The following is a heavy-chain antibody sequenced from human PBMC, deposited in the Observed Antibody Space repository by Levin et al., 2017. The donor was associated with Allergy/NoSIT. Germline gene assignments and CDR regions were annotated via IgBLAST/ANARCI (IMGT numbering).Heavy chain of an antibody. J-gene: IGHJ6*02. CDR3: ARHCTGNTCYYYYYYGLEV. CDR2: VFYNGST. Sequence: SQTLSLTCTFSGGSISTSTFYWAWIRQPPGKGLEWIGSVFYNGSTWYNPSLKSRVTISVDTSKNQFSLKLHSMTAADTALYFCARHCTGNTCYYYYYYGLEVWGPGTTVTVSS. D-gene: IGHD2-8*02. V-gene: IGHV4-39*01. CDR1: GGSISTSTFY.